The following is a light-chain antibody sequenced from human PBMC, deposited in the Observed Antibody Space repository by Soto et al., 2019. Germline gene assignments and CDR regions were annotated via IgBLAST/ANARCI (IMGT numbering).Light chain of an antibody. Sequence: IVLTQSPGTLSLSPGERATLSCRASRSVGTFLAWYQQKPGQAPRLLIYGASSRATVIPDRFSGSGSGTDFTLTISRREPEDFAVYYCQQYSSSPPLTFGGGTKVEIK. V-gene: IGKV3-20*01. CDR2: GAS. CDR1: RSVGTF. CDR3: QQYSSSPPLT. J-gene: IGKJ4*01.